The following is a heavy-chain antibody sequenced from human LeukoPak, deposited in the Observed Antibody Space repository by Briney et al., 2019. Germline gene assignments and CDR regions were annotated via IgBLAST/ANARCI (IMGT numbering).Heavy chain of an antibody. V-gene: IGHV3-23*01. Sequence: GGSRRLSCAASGFTFSSYAMSWVRQAPGKGLEWVSPISGSGGSTYYADSVKGRFTISRDNSKNTLYLQMNSLRAEDTAVYYCAPDPPTGYYNAPIDYWGKGTLVTVSS. CDR2: ISGSGGST. CDR1: GFTFSSYA. CDR3: APDPPTGYYNAPIDY. D-gene: IGHD3-9*01. J-gene: IGHJ4*02.